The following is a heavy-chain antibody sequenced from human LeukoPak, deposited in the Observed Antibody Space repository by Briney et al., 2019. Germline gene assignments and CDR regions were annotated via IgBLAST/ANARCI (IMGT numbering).Heavy chain of an antibody. Sequence: GGSLRLSCAASGFTFSSYGMHWVRQAPGKGLEWVAFIRYDGSNKYYADSVKGRFTISRDNAKTSLYLQMNNLRADDTAVYYCARDLGPHRSSPNSGAFDIWGQGTMVTVSS. V-gene: IGHV3-30*02. J-gene: IGHJ3*02. D-gene: IGHD6-6*01. CDR3: ARDLGPHRSSPNSGAFDI. CDR2: IRYDGSNK. CDR1: GFTFSSYG.